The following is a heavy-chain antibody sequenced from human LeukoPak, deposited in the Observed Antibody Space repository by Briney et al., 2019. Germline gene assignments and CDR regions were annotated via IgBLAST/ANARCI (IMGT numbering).Heavy chain of an antibody. D-gene: IGHD3-22*01. CDR3: ARETPLRAYYDSSLDY. J-gene: IGHJ4*02. CDR2: ISYDGSNK. CDR1: GFTFSSYA. V-gene: IGHV3-30*04. Sequence: SGGSLRLSCAASGFTFSSYAMHWVRQAPGKGLEWVAVISYDGSNKYYADSVKGRFTISRDSSKNTLYLQMNSLRAEDTAVYYCARETPLRAYYDSSLDYWGQGTLVTVSS.